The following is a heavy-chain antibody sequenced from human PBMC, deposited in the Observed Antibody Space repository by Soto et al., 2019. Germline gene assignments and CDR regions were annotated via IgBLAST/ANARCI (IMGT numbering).Heavy chain of an antibody. CDR3: AKERGSTVIDY. CDR1: GFSFSNYG. J-gene: IGHJ4*02. V-gene: IGHV3-30*18. Sequence: QVQLVESGGGVVQPGRSLRLSCAASGFSFSNYGMHWVRQAQGKGLEWMAVISYDGSKKYYADSVKGRFTIPRDNSQNTVYLQTNSLRNEDTAVYYCAKERGSTVIDYWGRGTLVTVSS. CDR2: ISYDGSKK. D-gene: IGHD4-17*01.